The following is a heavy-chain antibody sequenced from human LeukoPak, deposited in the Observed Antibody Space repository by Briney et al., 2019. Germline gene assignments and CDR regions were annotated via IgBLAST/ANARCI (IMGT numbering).Heavy chain of an antibody. CDR2: VSGSGDST. CDR1: GFTFSSYA. D-gene: IGHD6-19*01. V-gene: IGHV3-23*01. Sequence: GGSLRLSCAAAGFTFSSYAMRWVRHAPGGGRGWISAVSGSGDSTNYADSVKGRFTISRDNSKNTLYLQMNSLRAEDTAVYYCAKGNGGWNRFDPWGQGTLVTVSS. J-gene: IGHJ5*02. CDR3: AKGNGGWNRFDP.